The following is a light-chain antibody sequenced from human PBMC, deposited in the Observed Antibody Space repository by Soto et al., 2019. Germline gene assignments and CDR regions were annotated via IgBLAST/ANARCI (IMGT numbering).Light chain of an antibody. CDR2: AAS. CDR1: QAIRNE. Sequence: AIQMTQSPSSLSASVGDRVTITCRASQAIRNETGWYQQKPGTAPKLLIYAASILEGGIPSRFSGSGFGTDFTLTISSLQPEDFATSYCLQDYNYPRTFGQGTKVEIK. J-gene: IGKJ1*01. V-gene: IGKV1-6*01. CDR3: LQDYNYPRT.